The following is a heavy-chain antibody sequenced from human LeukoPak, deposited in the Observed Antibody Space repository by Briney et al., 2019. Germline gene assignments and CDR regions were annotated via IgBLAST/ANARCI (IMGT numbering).Heavy chain of an antibody. V-gene: IGHV3-48*04. CDR1: GFSFSIYS. Sequence: GGSLRLSCAASGFSFSIYSINWVRQAPGKGLEWVSYITSTSTPIYYADSVKGRFTISRDNAKNSLYLQMNSLRAEDTALYYCAKASSYGGNSDFDYWGQGTLVTVSS. CDR3: AKASSYGGNSDFDY. CDR2: ITSTSTPI. J-gene: IGHJ4*02. D-gene: IGHD4-17*01.